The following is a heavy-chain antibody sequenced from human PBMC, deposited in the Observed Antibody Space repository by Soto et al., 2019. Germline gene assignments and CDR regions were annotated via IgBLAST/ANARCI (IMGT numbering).Heavy chain of an antibody. CDR2: VTGGGGST. CDR3: AKDLRYDSTGYYFSTKFDQ. D-gene: IGHD3-22*01. Sequence: GGSLRLSCAASGFTFRNYAMSWVRQAPGKGLEWVSGVTGGGGSTYYADSVKGRFTVSRDNSKNTLYLQLNSLRAEDTAVYYCAKDLRYDSTGYYFSTKFDQWGQGTLVTVSS. CDR1: GFTFRNYA. V-gene: IGHV3-23*01. J-gene: IGHJ4*02.